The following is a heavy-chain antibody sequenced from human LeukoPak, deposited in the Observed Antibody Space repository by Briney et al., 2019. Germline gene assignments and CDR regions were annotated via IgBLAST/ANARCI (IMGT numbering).Heavy chain of an antibody. J-gene: IGHJ4*02. Sequence: GGSLRLSCAASGFTFSDYAMNWGRQAPGRGLEWVSAISGSGGSTYYADSVKGRFTISRDNSKNTLSLQMNSLRAEDTAVYYCASGTTSAYWGQGTLLTVSS. CDR3: ASGTTSAY. V-gene: IGHV3-23*01. CDR2: ISGSGGST. CDR1: GFTFSDYA. D-gene: IGHD4-11*01.